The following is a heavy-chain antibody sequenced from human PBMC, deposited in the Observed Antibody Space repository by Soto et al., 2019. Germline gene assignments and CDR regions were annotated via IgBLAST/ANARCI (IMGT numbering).Heavy chain of an antibody. D-gene: IGHD3-22*01. CDR2: IYDNGTT. J-gene: IGHJ4*02. V-gene: IGHV3-53*01. CDR3: AKDRNYYDSSGYDY. CDR1: GLTVSNAY. Sequence: GGSLRLSCAASGLTVSNAYMAWVRQAPGMGLEWVSVIYDNGTTYYADSVKGRFTISRDTSTNTLSLQMDSLRAEDTAVYYCAKDRNYYDSSGYDYWGQGTLVTVSS.